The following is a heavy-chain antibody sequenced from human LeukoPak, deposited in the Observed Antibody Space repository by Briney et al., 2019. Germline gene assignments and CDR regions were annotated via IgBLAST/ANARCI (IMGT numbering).Heavy chain of an antibody. D-gene: IGHD6-13*01. Sequence: AGRSLRLSCAASGFTFSSYSMNCVRQAPGQGLEWVSDISSSSSTIYYADSVKGRFPIYRDNDKNSLYLQMNSLRDEDTAVYYCARDVSAAGTGYYYYYGMDVWGQGTTVTVSS. CDR1: GFTFSSYS. J-gene: IGHJ6*02. V-gene: IGHV3-48*02. CDR2: ISSSSSTI. CDR3: ARDVSAAGTGYYYYYGMDV.